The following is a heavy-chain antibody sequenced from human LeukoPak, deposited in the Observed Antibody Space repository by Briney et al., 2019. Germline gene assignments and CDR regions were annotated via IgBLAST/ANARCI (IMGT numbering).Heavy chain of an antibody. J-gene: IGHJ6*02. V-gene: IGHV3-11*04. Sequence: PGGSLRLSCAASGFTFSDYYMSWIRQAPGKGLEWVSYISSSGSTIYYADSVKGRFTISRDNSKNTLYLQMNSLRAEDTAVYYCARDLVVPAAIGPYYYYYGMDVWGQGTTVTVSS. CDR3: ARDLVVPAAIGPYYYYYGMDV. CDR1: GFTFSDYY. CDR2: ISSSGSTI. D-gene: IGHD2-2*02.